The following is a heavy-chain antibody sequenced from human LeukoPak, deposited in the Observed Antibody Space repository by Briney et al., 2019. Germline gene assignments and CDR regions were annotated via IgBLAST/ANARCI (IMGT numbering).Heavy chain of an antibody. J-gene: IGHJ4*02. D-gene: IGHD6-19*01. CDR1: GYTFTSYG. Sequence: ASVKVSCKASGYTFTSYGISWVRQAPGQGLEWMGWISAYNGNTNYAQKLQCRVTMTTDTSTSTAYMELRSLRSDDTAVYYCARDRGEDSSGCDFDYWGQGTLVTVSS. V-gene: IGHV1-18*01. CDR3: ARDRGEDSSGCDFDY. CDR2: ISAYNGNT.